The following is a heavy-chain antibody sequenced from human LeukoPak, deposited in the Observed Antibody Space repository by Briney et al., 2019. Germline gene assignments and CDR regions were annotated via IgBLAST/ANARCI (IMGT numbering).Heavy chain of an antibody. CDR2: RKQEGSQQ. CDR1: GFTVRNYW. CDR3: ARLVPGRGSYYYYMDV. J-gene: IGHJ6*03. V-gene: IGHV3-7*01. D-gene: IGHD2-8*02. Sequence: PGGSRRLSCAASGFTVRNYWMTWFREAPWKGLFCVTNRKQEGSQQYYGDSVKGGVLISRDNAPTSLYLQMNSLRAEDTDVYSCARLVPGRGSYYYYMDVWGKGTTVNVS.